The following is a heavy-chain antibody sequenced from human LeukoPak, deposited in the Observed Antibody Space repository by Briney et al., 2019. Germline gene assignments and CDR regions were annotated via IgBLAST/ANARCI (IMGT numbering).Heavy chain of an antibody. D-gene: IGHD3-10*01. CDR1: GGSISSYY. V-gene: IGHV4-59*08. CDR3: ARRSWFGEFSFDL. CDR2: IYYSGST. J-gene: IGHJ2*01. Sequence: SETLSLTCTVSGGSISSYYWSWIRQPPGKGLEWIGYIYYSGSTNYNPSLKSRVTISVDTSKNQFSLKLSSVTAADTAVYYCARRSWFGEFSFDLWGRGTLVTVSS.